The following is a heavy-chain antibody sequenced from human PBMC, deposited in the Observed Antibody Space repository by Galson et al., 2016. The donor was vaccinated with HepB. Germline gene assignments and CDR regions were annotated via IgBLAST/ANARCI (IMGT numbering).Heavy chain of an antibody. J-gene: IGHJ3*02. V-gene: IGHV4-39*01. CDR1: GDSLTSSNHY. Sequence: ETLSLTCSVSGDSLTSSNHYWGWIRQPPGEGLQWIGSIYFDGTTYSTPSLKSRVTISVDTSKNQFSLKLTSVTAADTAVYYCAAPLITARGAFDIWGQGTMVTVSS. CDR2: IYFDGTT. D-gene: IGHD6-25*01. CDR3: AAPLITARGAFDI.